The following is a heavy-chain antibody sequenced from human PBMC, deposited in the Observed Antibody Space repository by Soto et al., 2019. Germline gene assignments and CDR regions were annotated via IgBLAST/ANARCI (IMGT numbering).Heavy chain of an antibody. Sequence: GGSLRLSSAASGFTFSTYSMNWVRQAPGKGLEWLSYISSSSSNIFYADSVKGRFTISRDNPKNSLYLQMNSLRAEDTAVYYCARGRGDRTSNYWGQGTLVTVSS. D-gene: IGHD4-17*01. V-gene: IGHV3-48*01. CDR1: GFTFSTYS. CDR2: ISSSSSNI. CDR3: ARGRGDRTSNY. J-gene: IGHJ4*02.